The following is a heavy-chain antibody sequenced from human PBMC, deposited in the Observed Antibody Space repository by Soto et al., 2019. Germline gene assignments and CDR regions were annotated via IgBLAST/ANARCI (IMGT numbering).Heavy chain of an antibody. CDR1: GYTFSTYR. CDR2: IGDYNGHT. CDR3: ARDAQDYYGSQTYAFDR. D-gene: IGHD3-10*01. V-gene: IGHV1-18*01. J-gene: IGHJ4*02. Sequence: QVQLVQSGAEVKKPGASVKVSCKASGYTFSTYRISWVRQAPGHGLEWMGWIGDYNGHTNHAQKLQGRVTMTTDTPTTTADMELRSLTSDDTAVYYCARDAQDYYGSQTYAFDRWFQGTLVTVSS.